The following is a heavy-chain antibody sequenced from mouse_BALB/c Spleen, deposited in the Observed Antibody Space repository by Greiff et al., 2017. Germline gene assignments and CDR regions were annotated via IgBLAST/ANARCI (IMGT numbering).Heavy chain of an antibody. CDR1: GDSITSGY. Sequence: EVQVVESGPSLVKPSQTLSLTCSVTGDSITSGYWNWIRKFPGNKLEYMGYISYSGSTYYNPSLKSRISITRDTSKNQYYLQLNSVTTEDTATYYCARYPGGNYPYFDYWGQGTTLTVSS. CDR3: ARYPGGNYPYFDY. D-gene: IGHD2-1*01. CDR2: ISYSGST. J-gene: IGHJ2*01. V-gene: IGHV3-8*02.